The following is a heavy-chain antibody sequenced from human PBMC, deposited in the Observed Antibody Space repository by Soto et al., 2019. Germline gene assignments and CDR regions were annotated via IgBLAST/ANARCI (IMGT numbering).Heavy chain of an antibody. CDR2: ISGSGGST. CDR3: AKVEEQQLVRHATPFDY. CDR1: GFTFSSYA. V-gene: IGHV3-23*01. J-gene: IGHJ4*02. Sequence: GGSLRLSCAASGFTFSSYAMSWVRQAPGKGLEWVSAISGSGGSTYYADSVKGRFTISRDNSKNTLYLQMNSLRAEDTAVYYCAKVEEQQLVRHATPFDYWGQGTLVTAPQ. D-gene: IGHD6-13*01.